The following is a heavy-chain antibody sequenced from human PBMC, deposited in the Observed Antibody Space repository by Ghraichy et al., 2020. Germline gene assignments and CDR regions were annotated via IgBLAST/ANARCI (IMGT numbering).Heavy chain of an antibody. CDR1: EFVFSTYA. V-gene: IGHV3-33*01. J-gene: IGHJ6*02. D-gene: IGHD5-18*01. Sequence: GGSLRLSCEASEFVFSTYAMHWVRQAPGKGLEWLSIIWYDGGQPYYADSVRGRFTISRDNSKNTLYLQMNSLRAEDTAVYYCARDRSRYSYGTYYYYGMDVWGQGTTVTVSS. CDR2: IWYDGGQP. CDR3: ARDRSRYSYGTYYYYGMDV.